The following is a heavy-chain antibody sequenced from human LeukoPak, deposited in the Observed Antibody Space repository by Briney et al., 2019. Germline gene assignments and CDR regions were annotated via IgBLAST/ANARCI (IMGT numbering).Heavy chain of an antibody. V-gene: IGHV4-39*01. D-gene: IGHD3-3*02. J-gene: IGHJ5*02. CDR3: ARGRLAGYRNWFDP. CDR2: IYYSGST. Sequence: TSETLSLTCTVSGGSISSSSYYWGWIRQPPGKGLEWIGSIYYSGSTYYNPSLKSRVTISVDTSKNQFSLKLSSVTAADTAVYYCARGRLAGYRNWFDPWGQGTLVTVSS. CDR1: GGSISSSSYY.